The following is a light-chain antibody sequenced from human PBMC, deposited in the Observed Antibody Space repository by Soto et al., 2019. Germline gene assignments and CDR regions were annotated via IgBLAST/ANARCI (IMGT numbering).Light chain of an antibody. Sequence: QSALTQPRSVSGSPGQSVPISCTGTSSDVGGYDYVSWYQQHPGKAPKLMIYDVSKRPSGVPDRFSGSKSGNTASLTISGVQAEDEADYYCCSYAGSRVIFGGGTKLTVL. CDR2: DVS. CDR3: CSYAGSRVI. V-gene: IGLV2-11*01. CDR1: SSDVGGYDY. J-gene: IGLJ2*01.